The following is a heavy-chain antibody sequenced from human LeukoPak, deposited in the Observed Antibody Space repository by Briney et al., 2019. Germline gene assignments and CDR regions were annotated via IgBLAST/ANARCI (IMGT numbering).Heavy chain of an antibody. CDR2: ISAYNGNT. CDR3: ARGVTGRGWEPFDY. V-gene: IGHV1-18*01. Sequence: SVKVSCKASGYTFIRYGISWVRQAPGQGLEWVGWISAYNGNTYYAQKLQGTVTMTTDTSTSTAYMELRSVRSDDTAVYYCARGVTGRGWEPFDYWGQGTLVTVSS. D-gene: IGHD2-21*02. CDR1: GYTFIRYG. J-gene: IGHJ4*02.